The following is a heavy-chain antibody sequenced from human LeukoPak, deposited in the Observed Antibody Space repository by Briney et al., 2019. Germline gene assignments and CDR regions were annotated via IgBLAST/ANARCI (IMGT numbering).Heavy chain of an antibody. CDR2: ISTDGSST. D-gene: IGHD2/OR15-2a*01. CDR1: GFTFTRDW. V-gene: IGHV3-74*01. Sequence: PGGSLRLSCAASGFTFTRDWMHWLRPAPGKGLVWVSRISTDGSSTSYADSVKGRFTISRDNGKNTLYLQMNSLRAEDTAVYYCASYLTSIPSGMDVWGQGTTVTVSS. J-gene: IGHJ6*02. CDR3: ASYLTSIPSGMDV.